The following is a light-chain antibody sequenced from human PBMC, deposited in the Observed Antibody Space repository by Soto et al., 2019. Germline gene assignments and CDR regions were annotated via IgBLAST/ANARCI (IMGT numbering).Light chain of an antibody. V-gene: IGKV3-20*01. CDR2: DAS. CDR1: QSVSRS. J-gene: IGKJ1*01. Sequence: EIVLTQSPAALSLSPGDRATLSCRASQSVSRSLTWYQQEPGQAPRLLIYDASTRATGIPARFSGSGSGTDFTLTISRLEPEDFAVYYCQQYGSSGTFGQGTKVDIK. CDR3: QQYGSSGT.